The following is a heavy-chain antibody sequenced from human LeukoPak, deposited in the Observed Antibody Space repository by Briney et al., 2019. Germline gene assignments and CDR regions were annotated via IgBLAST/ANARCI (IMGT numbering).Heavy chain of an antibody. CDR1: GGTFSSYT. V-gene: IGHV1-69*04. CDR3: ARDLNDFWSGNNWFDP. D-gene: IGHD3-3*01. J-gene: IGHJ5*02. CDR2: IIPILGIA. Sequence: SVKVSCKASGGTFSSYTISWVRQAPGQGLEWMGRIIPILGIADYAQKFQGRVTITADKSTSTAYMELSSLRSEDTAVYYCARDLNDFWSGNNWFDPWGQGTLVTVSS.